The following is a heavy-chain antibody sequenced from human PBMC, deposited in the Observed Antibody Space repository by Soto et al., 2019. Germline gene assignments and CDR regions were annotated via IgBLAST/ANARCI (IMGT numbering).Heavy chain of an antibody. CDR1: GYTFTSYG. CDR3: ARDTPQWGELDAFDI. D-gene: IGHD1-26*01. CDR2: ISAYNGNT. V-gene: IGHV1-18*01. J-gene: IGHJ3*02. Sequence: QVQLVQSGAEVKKPGASVKVSCKASGYTFTSYGISWVRQAPGQGLEWMGWISAYNGNTNYAQKLQGRVTMTTDTSXXTAYMELRSLRSDDTAVYYCARDTPQWGELDAFDIWGQGTMVTVSS.